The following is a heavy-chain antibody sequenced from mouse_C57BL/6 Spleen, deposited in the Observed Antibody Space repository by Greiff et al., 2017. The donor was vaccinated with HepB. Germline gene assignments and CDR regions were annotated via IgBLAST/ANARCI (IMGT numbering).Heavy chain of an antibody. V-gene: IGHV3-6*01. D-gene: IGHD2-1*01. CDR1: GYSITSGYY. J-gene: IGHJ3*01. Sequence: EVKLMESGPGLVKPSQSLSLTCSVTGYSITSGYYWNWIRQFPGNKLEWMGYISYDGSNNYNPSLKNRISITRDTSKNQFFLKLNSVTTEDTATYYCAREDYGNYLFAYWGQGTLVTVSA. CDR3: AREDYGNYLFAY. CDR2: ISYDGSN.